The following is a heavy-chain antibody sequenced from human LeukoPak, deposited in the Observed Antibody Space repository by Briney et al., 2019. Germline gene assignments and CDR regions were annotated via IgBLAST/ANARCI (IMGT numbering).Heavy chain of an antibody. Sequence: ASVKVSCKASGYTFIGYYIHWVRQAPGQGLEWMGWINPNGGGTIYAQRFQGRVTLTRDTSISAAYMGLSGLRSDDNGVYYCARGGYGGGNSGVIDSWGQGTLVTVSS. CDR2: INPNGGGT. V-gene: IGHV1-2*02. CDR3: ARGGYGGGNSGVIDS. J-gene: IGHJ4*02. D-gene: IGHD4-23*01. CDR1: GYTFIGYY.